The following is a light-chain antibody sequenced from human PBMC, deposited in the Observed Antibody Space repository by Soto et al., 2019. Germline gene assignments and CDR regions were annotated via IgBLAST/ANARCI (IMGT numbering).Light chain of an antibody. J-gene: IGKJ3*01. V-gene: IGKV1-27*01. CDR1: QGIRNY. CDR3: QKYSSVPV. CDR2: AAS. Sequence: DIQMTQSPTSLSASVGDRVTITCRASQGIRNYVAWYQQIPGKAPKLLIYAASTLQSGVPSRFSGSGSGTEFTLTINGLQPEDVATYSCQKYSSVPVFGPGTKVYIK.